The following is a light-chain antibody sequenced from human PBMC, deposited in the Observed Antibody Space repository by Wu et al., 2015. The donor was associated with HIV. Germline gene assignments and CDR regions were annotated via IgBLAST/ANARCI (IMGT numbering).Light chain of an antibody. Sequence: DIQMTQSPSSVSASVGDRVTITCRASETISSWLAWYQQKPGKAPKLLIYATTRLQSGVPPRFSGSRSGTDFTLTISSLQSEDFATYFCQQSNSFPVTFGGGTKV. CDR3: QQSNSFPVT. J-gene: IGKJ4*01. CDR1: ETISSW. CDR2: ATT. V-gene: IGKV1-12*01.